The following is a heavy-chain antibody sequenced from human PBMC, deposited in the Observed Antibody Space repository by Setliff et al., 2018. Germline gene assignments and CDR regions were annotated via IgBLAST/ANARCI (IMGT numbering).Heavy chain of an antibody. D-gene: IGHD6-6*01. V-gene: IGHV1-18*01. Sequence: ASVKVSCKASGYTFTSYGISWVRQAPGQGLEWMGWISAYNGNTNYAQKLQGRVTMTTDTSTSTAYMELSRLTSEGTAVYYCALEYSNSSPTVYYYMDVWGKGTTVTVSS. J-gene: IGHJ6*03. CDR3: ALEYSNSSPTVYYYMDV. CDR1: GYTFTSYG. CDR2: ISAYNGNT.